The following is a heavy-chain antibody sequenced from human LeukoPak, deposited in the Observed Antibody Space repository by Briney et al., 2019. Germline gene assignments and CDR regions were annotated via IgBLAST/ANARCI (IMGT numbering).Heavy chain of an antibody. Sequence: GGSLRLSCAASGFTLSSYDMHWVRQATGKGLEWVSAINTAGDTYYPGSVKGRFTISRDNARNSLYLQMNGLRAGDTAVYYCARRVGGPYDYWGQGTLVTVSS. J-gene: IGHJ4*02. CDR1: GFTLSSYD. CDR2: INTAGDT. CDR3: ARRVGGPYDY. D-gene: IGHD2-2*01. V-gene: IGHV3-13*04.